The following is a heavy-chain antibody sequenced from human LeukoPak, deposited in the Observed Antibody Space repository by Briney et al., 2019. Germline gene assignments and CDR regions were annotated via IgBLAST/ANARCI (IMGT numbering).Heavy chain of an antibody. CDR1: GFTFSHNG. J-gene: IGHJ2*01. V-gene: IGHV3-30*18. D-gene: IGHD3-22*01. CDR2: ISNDGSNK. Sequence: PGGSLRLSCAASGFTFSHNGMHWVRQAPGKGLEWVAVISNDGSNKYYADSVKGRYTISRDNSKDTLYLQMNSLRAEDTAVYYCAKDFGYYLWYFDLWGRGTLVTVSS. CDR3: AKDFGYYLWYFDL.